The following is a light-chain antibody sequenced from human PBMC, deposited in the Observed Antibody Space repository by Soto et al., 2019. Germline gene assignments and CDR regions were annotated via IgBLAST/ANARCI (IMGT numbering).Light chain of an antibody. J-gene: IGKJ5*01. V-gene: IGKV1-12*01. CDR2: AAS. CDR1: QSISSY. CDR3: QQANSFPIT. Sequence: DVKKTQSPSSVFASVGARVTITCRASQSISSYLNWYQQKPGKAPKLLIYAASSLQSGVPSRFSGSGSGTDFTLTISSLQPEDFATYYCQQANSFPITFGQGTRLEIK.